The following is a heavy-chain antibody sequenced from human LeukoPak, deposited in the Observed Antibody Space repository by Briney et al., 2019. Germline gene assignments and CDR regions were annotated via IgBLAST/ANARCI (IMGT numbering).Heavy chain of an antibody. D-gene: IGHD3-22*01. J-gene: IGHJ4*02. V-gene: IGHV4-59*08. Sequence: SETLSLTCSVDGVSLRGYNWNWIRQSPGKGLEWIGYIYYSGSTNYNPSLKSRVTISVDTSKNQFSLKLSSVTAADTAVYYCARRSSSGYYEYFDYWGQGTLVTVSS. CDR1: GVSLRGYN. CDR3: ARRSSSGYYEYFDY. CDR2: IYYSGST.